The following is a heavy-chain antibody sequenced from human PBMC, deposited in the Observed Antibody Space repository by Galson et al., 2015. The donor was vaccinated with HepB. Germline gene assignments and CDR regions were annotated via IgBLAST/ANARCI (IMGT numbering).Heavy chain of an antibody. D-gene: IGHD6-19*01. CDR1: GYSFTSYW. CDR2: IYPGDSDT. V-gene: IGHV5-51*01. CDR3: ARGWVAVARFDAFDI. Sequence: QSGAEVKKPGESLKISCKGSGYSFTSYWIGWVRQMPGKGLEWMGIIYPGDSDTRYSPSFQGQVTISADKSISTAYLQWSSLKASDTAMYYCARGWVAVARFDAFDIWGQGTMVTVSS. J-gene: IGHJ3*02.